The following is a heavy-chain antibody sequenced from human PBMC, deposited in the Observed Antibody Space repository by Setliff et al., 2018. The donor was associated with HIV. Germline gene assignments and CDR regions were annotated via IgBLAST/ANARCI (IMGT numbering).Heavy chain of an antibody. D-gene: IGHD4-4*01. CDR3: VRDLTTIVTRKVFDI. J-gene: IGHJ3*02. CDR2: INYHGSDI. CDR1: GFTFSNHW. Sequence: PGGSLRLSCVGSGFTFSNHWMQWVRQAPGKGLVWVSRINYHGSDISYADSVKGRFTISRDNAKNTLYVQMNSLRADDMAIYYCVRDLTTIVTRKVFDIWGQGTMVTVSS. V-gene: IGHV3-74*01.